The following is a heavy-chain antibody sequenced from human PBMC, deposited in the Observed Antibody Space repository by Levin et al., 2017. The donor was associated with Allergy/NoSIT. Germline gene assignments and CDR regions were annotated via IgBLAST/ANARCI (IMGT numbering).Heavy chain of an antibody. CDR1: GGSIRGNSYY. D-gene: IGHD4-23*01. V-gene: IGHV4-39*07. CDR2: VYYSGST. J-gene: IGHJ4*02. Sequence: SETLSLTCSVSGGSIRGNSYYWGWIRQTPGKGLEWIWSVYYSGSTHYNPSLKSRLTISVDTSKNHFSLQLRSVTAADTAVYYCARNQTGGFFDYWGQGVLITVSS. CDR3: ARNQTGGFFDY.